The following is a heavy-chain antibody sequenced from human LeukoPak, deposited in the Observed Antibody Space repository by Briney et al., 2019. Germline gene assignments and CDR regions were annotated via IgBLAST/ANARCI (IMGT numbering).Heavy chain of an antibody. J-gene: IGHJ5*02. CDR1: GGSISSYY. Sequence: PSETLSLTCTVSGGSISSYYWRWIRQPAGKGLEWIGRIYTSGSTNYNPSLKSRVTMSVDTSKNQFSLKLSSVTAADTAVYYCARDLRNPQLYGSGFDPWGQGTLVTVSS. CDR3: ARDLRNPQLYGSGFDP. CDR2: IYTSGST. V-gene: IGHV4-4*07. D-gene: IGHD3-10*01.